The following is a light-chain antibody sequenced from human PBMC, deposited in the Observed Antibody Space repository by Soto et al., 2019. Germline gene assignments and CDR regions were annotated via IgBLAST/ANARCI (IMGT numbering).Light chain of an antibody. CDR1: ERVASNY. CDR3: QQRSIWPLT. J-gene: IGKJ4*01. V-gene: IGKV3D-20*02. Sequence: EVVLTQSPGTLSLSAGDRATLFCRASERVASNYLAWYQQKPGQAPRLLIYGASSRATGIPDRFSGSGSGTDFSLTISSLEPEDFAVYYCQQRSIWPLTFGGGTKVDIK. CDR2: GAS.